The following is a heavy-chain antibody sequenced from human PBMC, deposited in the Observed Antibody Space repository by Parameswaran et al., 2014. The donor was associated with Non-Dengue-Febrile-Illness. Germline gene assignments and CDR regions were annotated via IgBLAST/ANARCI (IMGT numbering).Heavy chain of an antibody. CDR3: ARGLGYFTIFGVVQLNYGMDV. D-gene: IGHD3-3*01. CDR2: ISYDGSNK. V-gene: IGHV3-30-3*01. J-gene: IGHJ6*02. CDR1: GFTFSSYA. Sequence: GSLRLSCAASGFTFSSYAMHWVRQAPGKGLEWVAVISYDGSNKYYADSVKGRFTISRDNSKNTLYLQMNSLRAEDTAVYYCARGLGYFTIFGVVQLNYGMDVWGQGTTVTVSS.